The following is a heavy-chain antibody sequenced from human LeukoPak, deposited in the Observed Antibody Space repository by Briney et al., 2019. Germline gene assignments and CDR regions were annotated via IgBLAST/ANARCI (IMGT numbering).Heavy chain of an antibody. D-gene: IGHD1-26*01. CDR1: GGSFSGYY. CDR3: AAIVGPFDY. J-gene: IGHJ4*02. V-gene: IGHV4-34*01. CDR2: INHSGST. Sequence: SETLSLTCAVYGGSFSGYYWSWIRQPPGKGLEWIGEINHSGSTNYNPSLKSRVTISVDTSKNQFSLKLSSVTAADTAVYYCAAIVGPFDYWGQGTLVTVSS.